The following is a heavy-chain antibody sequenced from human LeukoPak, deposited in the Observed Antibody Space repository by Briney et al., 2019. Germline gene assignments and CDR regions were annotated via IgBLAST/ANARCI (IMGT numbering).Heavy chain of an antibody. J-gene: IGHJ4*02. CDR3: ARALYSSSWYFDY. Sequence: ASVKVSCKASGYTFASYSIAWVRQAPGQGLEWMGWISVYNGNTNYAQKLQGRVTMTTDTSTSTACMELRSLRSDDTAMYYCARALYSSSWYFDYWGQGTLVTVSS. CDR1: GYTFASYS. V-gene: IGHV1-18*01. CDR2: ISVYNGNT. D-gene: IGHD6-13*01.